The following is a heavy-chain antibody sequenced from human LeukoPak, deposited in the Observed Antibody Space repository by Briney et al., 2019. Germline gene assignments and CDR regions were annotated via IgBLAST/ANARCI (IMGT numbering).Heavy chain of an antibody. V-gene: IGHV4-59*01. CDR2: IYYSGST. CDR3: ARDKGRYDSSGYYYYHYYGMDV. CDR1: GGSFSGYY. J-gene: IGHJ6*02. D-gene: IGHD3-22*01. Sequence: SETLSLTCAVYGGSFSGYYWSWIRQPPGKGLEWIGYIYYSGSTNYNPSLKSRVTISVDTSKNQFSLKLSSVTAADTAVYYCARDKGRYDSSGYYYYHYYGMDVWGQGTTVTVSS.